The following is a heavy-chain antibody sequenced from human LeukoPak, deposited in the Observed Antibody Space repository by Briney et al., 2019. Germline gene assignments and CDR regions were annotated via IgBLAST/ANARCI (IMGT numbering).Heavy chain of an antibody. Sequence: GGSLRLSCAASGFTFSSYWMSWVRQAPGKGLEWVSAISGSGGSTYYADSVKGRFTISRDNSKNSLYLQMNSLRAEDTALYYCAKAVMVRGVDYDAFDIWGQGTMVTVSS. V-gene: IGHV3-23*01. D-gene: IGHD3-10*01. CDR2: ISGSGGST. CDR3: AKAVMVRGVDYDAFDI. CDR1: GFTFSSYW. J-gene: IGHJ3*02.